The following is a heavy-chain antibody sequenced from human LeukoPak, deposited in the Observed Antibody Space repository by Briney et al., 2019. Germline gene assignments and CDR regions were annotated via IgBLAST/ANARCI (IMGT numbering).Heavy chain of an antibody. CDR1: GFTFSSYA. D-gene: IGHD6-13*01. J-gene: IGHJ5*02. CDR3: ARGYSSRLYNWFDP. V-gene: IGHV3-23*01. Sequence: GGSLRLSCAASGFTFSSYAMSWVRQAPGKGLEWVSAISGSGGSTYYADSVKGRFTISRDNAKNTLYLQMNSLTAEDTAVYYCARGYSSRLYNWFDPWGQGTLVTVSS. CDR2: ISGSGGST.